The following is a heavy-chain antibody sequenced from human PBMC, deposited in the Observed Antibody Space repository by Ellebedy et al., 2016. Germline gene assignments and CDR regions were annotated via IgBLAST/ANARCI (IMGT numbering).Heavy chain of an antibody. CDR2: ISYDGSNK. CDR1: GFTFSSYA. Sequence: GGSLRLXCAASGFTFSSYAMHWVRQAPGKGLEWVAVISYDGSNKYYADSVKGRFTISRDNAKNSLYLQMNSLRAEDTAVYYCARDELDVVVPAAYYFDYWGQGTLVTVSS. V-gene: IGHV3-30-3*01. CDR3: ARDELDVVVPAAYYFDY. J-gene: IGHJ4*02. D-gene: IGHD2-2*01.